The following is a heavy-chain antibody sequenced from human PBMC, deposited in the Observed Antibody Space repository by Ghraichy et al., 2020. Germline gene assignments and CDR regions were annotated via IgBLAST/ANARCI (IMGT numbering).Heavy chain of an antibody. CDR1: GFSLSTSGMC. Sequence: SGPTLVKPTQTLTLTCTFSGFSLSTSGMCVSWIRQPPGKALEWLALIDWDDDKYYSTSLKTRLTISKDTSKNQVVLTMTNMDPVDTATYYCARRYYDILTGYYEDYWGQGTLVTVSS. CDR2: IDWDDDK. V-gene: IGHV2-70*01. D-gene: IGHD3-9*01. CDR3: ARRYYDILTGYYEDY. J-gene: IGHJ4*02.